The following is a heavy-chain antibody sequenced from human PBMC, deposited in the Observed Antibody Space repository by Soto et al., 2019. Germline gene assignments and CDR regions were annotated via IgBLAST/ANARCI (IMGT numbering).Heavy chain of an antibody. CDR1: GYTFSDYY. CDR3: AREPATAKPEGVDF. CDR2: INPNSGGT. D-gene: IGHD1-1*01. J-gene: IGHJ4*02. Sequence: QVQLVQSGAKVRKPGASVKVSCKASGYTFSDYYIHWVRQAPGQGLGWMGWINPNSGGTKYAPKFQGGVTMTRDTSITTAYMELSRLRSGDTAVYYCAREPATAKPEGVDFWGQGTLVTVSS. V-gene: IGHV1-2*02.